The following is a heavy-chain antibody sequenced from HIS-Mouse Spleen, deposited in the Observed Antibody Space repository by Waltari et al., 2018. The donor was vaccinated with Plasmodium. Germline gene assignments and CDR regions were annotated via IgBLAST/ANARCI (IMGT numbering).Heavy chain of an antibody. V-gene: IGHV3-30*04. J-gene: IGHJ1*01. CDR1: GFTFSSYA. Sequence: QVQLVESGGGVVQPGRSLRLSCAASGFTFSSYAMHWFRQAPGKGLEWVAVISYDGSNKYYADSVKGRFTISRDNSKNTLYLQMNSLRAEDTAVYYCARDSSSVIYFQHWGQGTLVTVSS. CDR2: ISYDGSNK. CDR3: ARDSSSVIYFQH. D-gene: IGHD6-6*01.